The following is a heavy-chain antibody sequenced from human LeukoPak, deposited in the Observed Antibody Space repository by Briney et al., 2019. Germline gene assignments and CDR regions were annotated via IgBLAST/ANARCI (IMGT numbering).Heavy chain of an antibody. CDR1: GGSISGYY. Sequence: PSETLSLTCSVSGGSISGYYCTWIRQPAGKGLEWIGRIDTSGDTNYNPSLKSRVTLSLDTSKNQCYLNLMSVTAADTAVYYCVRDGVTAIQGMDVWGKGTTVTVSS. CDR2: IDTSGDT. D-gene: IGHD2-21*02. V-gene: IGHV4-4*07. J-gene: IGHJ6*04. CDR3: VRDGVTAIQGMDV.